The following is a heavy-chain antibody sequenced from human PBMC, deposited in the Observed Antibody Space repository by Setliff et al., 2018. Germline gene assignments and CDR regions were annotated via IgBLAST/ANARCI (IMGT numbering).Heavy chain of an antibody. D-gene: IGHD2-2*01. V-gene: IGHV3-48*01. CDR1: GFTFSSYS. CDR2: ISSSSSTI. Sequence: GESLKISCAASGFTFSSYSMNWVRQAPGKGLEWVSYISSSSSTIYYADSVKGRFTISRDNAKNSLYLQMNSLRAEDTAVYYCAREDIVVVPAAQEAFDIWGQGTMVTV. J-gene: IGHJ3*02. CDR3: AREDIVVVPAAQEAFDI.